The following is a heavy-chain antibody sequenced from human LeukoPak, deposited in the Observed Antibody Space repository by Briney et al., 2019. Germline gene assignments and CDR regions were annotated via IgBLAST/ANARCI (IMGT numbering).Heavy chain of an antibody. V-gene: IGHV1-69*13. CDR3: ARELAAMVSGIYYFDY. Sequence: SVKVSCKASGGTFSSYAISWVRQAPGQGLEWMGGIIPIFGTANYAQKFQGRVTITADESTSTAYMELSSLRSEDTAVYYCARELAAMVSGIYYFDYWGQGTLVTVSS. CDR1: GGTFSSYA. J-gene: IGHJ4*02. D-gene: IGHD5-18*01. CDR2: IIPIFGTA.